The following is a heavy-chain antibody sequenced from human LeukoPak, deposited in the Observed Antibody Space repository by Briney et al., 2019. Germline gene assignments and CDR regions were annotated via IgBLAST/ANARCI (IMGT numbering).Heavy chain of an antibody. Sequence: GASVKVSCKASGYTFTGYYMHWVRQAPGQGLEWMGWINPNSGGTNYAQKFQGRVTMTRDTSISTAYMELSRLRSYDTAVYYCAREGGSIVGATHDYWGQGTLVTVSS. V-gene: IGHV1-2*02. CDR3: AREGGSIVGATHDY. CDR2: INPNSGGT. CDR1: GYTFTGYY. D-gene: IGHD1-26*01. J-gene: IGHJ4*02.